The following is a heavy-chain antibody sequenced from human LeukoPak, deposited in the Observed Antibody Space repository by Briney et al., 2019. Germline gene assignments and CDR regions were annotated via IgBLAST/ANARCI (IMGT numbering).Heavy chain of an antibody. Sequence: RAGGSLRLSCAASGFTFDDYGMSWVRQAPGKGLEWVSGINWNGGSTGYADSVKGRFTISRDNAKNTLYLQMNSLRAEDTAVYYCARDYGRADYYFDYWGQGTLVTVSS. J-gene: IGHJ4*02. D-gene: IGHD3-10*01. CDR3: ARDYGRADYYFDY. CDR1: GFTFDDYG. V-gene: IGHV3-20*04. CDR2: INWNGGST.